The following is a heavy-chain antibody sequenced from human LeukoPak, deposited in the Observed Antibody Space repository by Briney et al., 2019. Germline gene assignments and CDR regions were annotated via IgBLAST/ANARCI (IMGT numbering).Heavy chain of an antibody. Sequence: SETLSLTCTVSGGSINNYYWSWIRQPPGKGLEWVAYIYYSGTINYNPSLKSRVTISVDTSKNQFSLRLNSVTAADTAVYYCARDRGGSAAEFDYWGQGTLVTVSS. CDR2: IYYSGTI. V-gene: IGHV4-59*01. CDR3: ARDRGGSAAEFDY. J-gene: IGHJ4*02. CDR1: GGSINNYY. D-gene: IGHD3-10*01.